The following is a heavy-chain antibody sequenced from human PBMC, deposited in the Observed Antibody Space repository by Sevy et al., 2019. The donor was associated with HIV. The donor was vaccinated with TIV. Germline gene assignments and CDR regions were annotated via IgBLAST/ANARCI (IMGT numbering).Heavy chain of an antibody. CDR3: STDPIIVLLVTDGMDV. D-gene: IGHD2-8*01. CDR1: GFTFTYAW. CDR2: IKARADGGTA. J-gene: IGHJ6*01. Sequence: GGSLRLSCTASGFTFTYAWMSWVRQAPGKGLEWVGRIKARADGGTADYAAPVKGRFTISRDDSKNTLHLQMNSLKIEDTAVYYCSTDPIIVLLVTDGMDVWGQGTTVTVSS. V-gene: IGHV3-15*01.